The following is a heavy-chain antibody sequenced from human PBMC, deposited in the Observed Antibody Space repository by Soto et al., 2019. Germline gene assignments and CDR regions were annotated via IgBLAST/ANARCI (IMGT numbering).Heavy chain of an antibody. CDR2: VYSSGSA. D-gene: IGHD2-2*02. J-gene: IGHJ3*02. Sequence: QVQLQESGPGLVKPSETLSLTCTVSGASLSSYYWTWIRQPAGKGLEYIGHVYSSGSAYYNPSLKSRVTMSRDTSKNHFSLRLSSLTAADTAVYYCARGSHTYALEIWGQGTVVTVSS. V-gene: IGHV4-4*07. CDR1: GASLSSYY. CDR3: ARGSHTYALEI.